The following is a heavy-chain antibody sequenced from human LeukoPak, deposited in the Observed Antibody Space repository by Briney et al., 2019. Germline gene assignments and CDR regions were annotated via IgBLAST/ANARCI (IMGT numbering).Heavy chain of an antibody. J-gene: IGHJ4*02. D-gene: IGHD4-23*01. CDR1: GGSLSSYY. CDR3: ARQSRLRWLYDY. CDR2: IYYSGST. Sequence: PSETLSLTCTVSGGSLSSYYRSWIRQPPGKGLEWIGYIYYSGSTNYNPSLKSRVTISVDTSKNQFSLKLSSVTAADTAVYYCARQSRLRWLYDYWGQGTLVTVSS. V-gene: IGHV4-59*08.